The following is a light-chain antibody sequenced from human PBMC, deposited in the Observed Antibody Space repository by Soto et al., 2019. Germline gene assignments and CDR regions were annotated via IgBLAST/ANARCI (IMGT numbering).Light chain of an antibody. J-gene: IGKJ5*01. CDR2: DAY. CDR3: QQRHMWPIT. CDR1: QSFRGL. Sequence: EVVLTQSPVTLSLSPGERATLSCRASQSFRGLLAWYQQKPGQAPRLLIYDAYNRATGIPPRFSGSGSGTDFTLTMCSLESEDSAVYYCQQRHMWPITFGQGTRLEIK. V-gene: IGKV3-11*01.